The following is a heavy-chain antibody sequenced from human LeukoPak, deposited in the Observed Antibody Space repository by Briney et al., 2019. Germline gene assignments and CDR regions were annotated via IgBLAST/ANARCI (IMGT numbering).Heavy chain of an antibody. J-gene: IGHJ4*02. CDR1: GYTFTGYY. V-gene: IGHV1-2*04. CDR3: ARAEYGDYVVDY. CDR2: INPNSGGT. D-gene: IGHD4-17*01. Sequence: ASVKDSCKASGYTFTGYYMHWVRQAPGQGLEWMGWINPNSGGTNYAQKFQGWVTMTRDTSISTAYMELSRLRSDDTAVYYCARAEYGDYVVDYWGQGTLVTVSS.